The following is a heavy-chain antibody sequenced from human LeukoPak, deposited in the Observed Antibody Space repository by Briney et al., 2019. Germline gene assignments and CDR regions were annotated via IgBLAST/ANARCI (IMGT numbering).Heavy chain of an antibody. D-gene: IGHD1-1*01. CDR1: GFTFSGYW. J-gene: IGHJ3*02. CDR3: AALGGTNDAFDI. Sequence: PGGSLRLSCAASGFTFSGYWMHWVRQAPGKGLVWVSRINSDGSSTSYADSVKGRFTISRDNAKNTLYLQMNSLRAEDTAVYYCAALGGTNDAFDIWGQGTMVTVSS. V-gene: IGHV3-74*01. CDR2: INSDGSST.